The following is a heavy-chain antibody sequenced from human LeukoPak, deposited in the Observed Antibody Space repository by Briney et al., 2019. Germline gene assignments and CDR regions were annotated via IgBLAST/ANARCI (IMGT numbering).Heavy chain of an antibody. CDR3: ARKGEYSSSWYNWFDP. CDR1: GGSISSSNW. Sequence: SGTLSLTCAVSGGSISSSNWWSWVRQPPGKGLEWIGEIYHSGSTNYNPSLKSRVTISVDKSKNQFSLKLSSVTAADTAVYYCARKGEYSSSWYNWFDPWGQGTLVTVSP. J-gene: IGHJ5*02. V-gene: IGHV4-4*02. CDR2: IYHSGST. D-gene: IGHD6-13*01.